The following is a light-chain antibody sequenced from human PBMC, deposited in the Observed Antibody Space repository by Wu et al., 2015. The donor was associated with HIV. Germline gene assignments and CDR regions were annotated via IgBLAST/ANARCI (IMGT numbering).Light chain of an antibody. Sequence: EVVLTQSPGTLSLSPGERATLSCRSSQTVTSSYLAWYQHKPGQAPRLLIYGXTSRATGIPDRFSGSGSGTDFTLTISRLEPEDFAVYYCQQYGNLSWTFGQGTKVEIK. CDR3: QQYGNLSWT. V-gene: IGKV3-20*01. CDR1: QTVTSSY. J-gene: IGKJ1*01. CDR2: GXT.